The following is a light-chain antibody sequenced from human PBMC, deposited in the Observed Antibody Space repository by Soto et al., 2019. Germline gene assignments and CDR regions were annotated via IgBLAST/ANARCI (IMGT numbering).Light chain of an antibody. Sequence: PGERATLSCRASQSVSSNLAWYQQKPGQAPRLLIYGASTRATGIPARFSGSGSGTDFTLTISRLEPEDFAVYYCQQYGSSPPITFGQGTRREIK. CDR3: QQYGSSPPIT. J-gene: IGKJ5*01. CDR1: QSVSSN. V-gene: IGKV3-20*01. CDR2: GAS.